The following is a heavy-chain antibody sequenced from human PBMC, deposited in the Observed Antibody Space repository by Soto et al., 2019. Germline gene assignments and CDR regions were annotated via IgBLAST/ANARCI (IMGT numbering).Heavy chain of an antibody. J-gene: IGHJ4*02. V-gene: IGHV1-2*04. CDR2: INPNSGGT. D-gene: IGHD6-13*01. Sequence: ASVKVSCKASGCTFTGYYMHWVRQAPGQGLEWMGWINPNSGGTNYAQKFQGWVTMTRDTSISTAYMELSRLRSDDTAVYYCARDLRTRNSIAAAGGFDYWGQGTLVTVSS. CDR3: ARDLRTRNSIAAAGGFDY. CDR1: GCTFTGYY.